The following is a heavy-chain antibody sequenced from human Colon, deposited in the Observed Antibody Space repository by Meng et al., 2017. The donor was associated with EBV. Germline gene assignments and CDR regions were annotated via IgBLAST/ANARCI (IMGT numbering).Heavy chain of an antibody. D-gene: IGHD1-26*01. J-gene: IGHJ4*02. CDR2: IDDSGST. CDR3: ARGKQDAWELLAY. CDR1: GVSISSNIR. V-gene: IGHV4-4*02. Sequence: QLKRLGPGRVKPSGTLSLTCGVSGVSISSNIRWTWVRQPPGKGLEWIGDIDDSGSTNYNPSLNSRISISLDKSKNHFSLKVNSVTAADTAVYYCARGKQDAWELLAYWGQGALVTVSS.